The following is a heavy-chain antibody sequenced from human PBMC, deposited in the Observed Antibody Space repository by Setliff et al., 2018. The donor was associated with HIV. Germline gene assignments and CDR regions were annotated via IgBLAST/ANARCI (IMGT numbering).Heavy chain of an antibody. J-gene: IGHJ4*02. D-gene: IGHD3-10*01. V-gene: IGHV3-23*01. CDR2: INTSGGNT. Sequence: PGESLKISCAASGFTFSRYSMTWVRQAPGKGLEWVSEINTSGGNTYYADSVKGRFTISRDNSKNTLFLQMSSLRAEDTAIYYCARGSYGSFDYWGLGTLVTVSS. CDR3: ARGSYGSFDY. CDR1: GFTFSRYS.